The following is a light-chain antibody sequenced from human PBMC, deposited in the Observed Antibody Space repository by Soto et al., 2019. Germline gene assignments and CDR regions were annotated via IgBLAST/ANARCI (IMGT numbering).Light chain of an antibody. CDR1: QSVSSSY. CDR3: QQYGSSPT. Sequence: EIVLTQSPGTLSLSPGERATLSCRASQSVSSSYLAWYQQKPGRAPRLLIYGASSGATGTPDRFSGSGSGTDFTLTISRLEPEDFAVYYCQQYGSSPTFGQGTKVEIK. J-gene: IGKJ1*01. CDR2: GAS. V-gene: IGKV3-20*01.